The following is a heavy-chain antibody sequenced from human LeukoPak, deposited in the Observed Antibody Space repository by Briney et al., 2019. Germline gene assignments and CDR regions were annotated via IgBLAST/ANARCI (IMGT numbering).Heavy chain of an antibody. V-gene: IGHV1-2*02. D-gene: IGHD3-10*01. CDR3: ARAPRSTMVRGVIYFDY. CDR1: GYTFTGYY. J-gene: IGHJ4*02. CDR2: INPNSGGT. Sequence: GASVKVSCKASGYTFTGYYMHWVRQAPGQGLEWMGWINPNSGGTNYAQKFQGRVTMTRDTSISTAYMELSRLRSDDTAVYYCARAPRSTMVRGVIYFDYWGQGTLVTVSS.